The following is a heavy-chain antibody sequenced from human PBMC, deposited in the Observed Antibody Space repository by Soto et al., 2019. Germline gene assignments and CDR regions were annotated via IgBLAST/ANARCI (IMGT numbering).Heavy chain of an antibody. CDR2: IIPTFGTA. Sequence: QVQLVQSGTVVQRRGSSVKVSCQASGGTFSSHGMAWVRQAPGQGLEWMGGIIPTFGTATYAPKFQGRVTINADKSTNTAYMELSSLRSEDTAVYDCASERSAQYFDFWGQGTMITVSS. CDR1: GGTFSSHG. J-gene: IGHJ4*02. D-gene: IGHD1-26*01. V-gene: IGHV1-69*06. CDR3: ASERSAQYFDF.